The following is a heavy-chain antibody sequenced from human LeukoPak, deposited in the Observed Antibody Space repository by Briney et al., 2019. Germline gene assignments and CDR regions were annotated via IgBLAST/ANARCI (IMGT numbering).Heavy chain of an antibody. CDR3: ARDREDYYDSSGDYRFPEYFQY. J-gene: IGHJ1*01. Sequence: GGSLRLSCTGSGFIFSSYWMHWVRQTPGKGPVWLSRIKSDGSSTNYADSVKGRFTISRDNAKNSLYLQMNSLRAEDTAVYYCARDREDYYDSSGDYRFPEYFQYWGQGTLVTVSS. V-gene: IGHV3-74*01. D-gene: IGHD3-22*01. CDR1: GFIFSSYW. CDR2: IKSDGSST.